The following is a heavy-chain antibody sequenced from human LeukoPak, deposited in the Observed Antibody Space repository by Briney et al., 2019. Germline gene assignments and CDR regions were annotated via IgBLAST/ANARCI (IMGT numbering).Heavy chain of an antibody. D-gene: IGHD4-23*01. V-gene: IGHV1-69*04. CDR1: GGTFSSYA. CDR3: ARDGGNSGNAFDF. Sequence: ASVKVSCKASGGTFSSYAISWVRQAPGQGLEWMGRIIPILGIANYAQKFQGRVTTTADKSTSTAYMELSSLRSEDTAVYYCARDGGNSGNAFDFWGQGTMVTVSS. J-gene: IGHJ3*01. CDR2: IIPILGIA.